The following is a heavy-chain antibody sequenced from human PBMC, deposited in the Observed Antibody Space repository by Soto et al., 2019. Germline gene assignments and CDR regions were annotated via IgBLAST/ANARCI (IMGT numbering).Heavy chain of an antibody. Sequence: QVQLQESGPGLMKPSGTLSLICSVSGESVGRGTNYWSWVRPAPGMGLEWSGYIFDAATAIYNPSFESRVSISLDAAKNQVSLKLTSVTAADTAIYSCARDRRGRADGFIYYYGMEVWGQGTSVTVSS. J-gene: IGHJ6*02. CDR2: IFDAATA. D-gene: IGHD6-13*01. CDR1: GESVGRGTNY. V-gene: IGHV4-61*01. CDR3: ARDRRGRADGFIYYYGMEV.